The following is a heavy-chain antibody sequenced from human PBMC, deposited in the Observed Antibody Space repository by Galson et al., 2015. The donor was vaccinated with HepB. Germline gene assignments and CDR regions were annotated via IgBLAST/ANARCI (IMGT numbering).Heavy chain of an antibody. Sequence: SVKVSCKASGYTFTSYYMHWVRQAPGQGLEWMGIINPSGGSTSYAQKFQGRVTMTRDTSTSTVYMELSSLRSEDTAVYYCARSGVTVTTRKYYYYYYMDVWGKGTTVTVSS. D-gene: IGHD4-11*01. CDR1: GYTFTSYY. V-gene: IGHV1-46*01. CDR2: INPSGGST. CDR3: ARSGVTVTTRKYYYYYYMDV. J-gene: IGHJ6*03.